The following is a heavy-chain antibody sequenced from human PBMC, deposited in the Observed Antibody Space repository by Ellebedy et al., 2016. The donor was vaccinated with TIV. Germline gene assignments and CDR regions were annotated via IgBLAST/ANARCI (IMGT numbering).Heavy chain of an antibody. CDR3: ARDRGMVRGVLVSDYGLDV. Sequence: GGSLRLSCAASGFSFSSYGMHWVRQAPGKGLEWVAFIRYDGSDQYYADAVKGRFTISRDNSKNMLYLERSSERDEDTAVYYCARDRGMVRGVLVSDYGLDVWGQGTKVIVSS. CDR2: IRYDGSDQ. J-gene: IGHJ6*02. D-gene: IGHD3-10*01. CDR1: GFSFSSYG. V-gene: IGHV3-30*02.